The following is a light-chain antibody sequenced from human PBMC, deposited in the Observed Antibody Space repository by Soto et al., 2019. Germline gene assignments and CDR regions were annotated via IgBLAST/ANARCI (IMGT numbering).Light chain of an antibody. V-gene: IGLV2-23*02. CDR2: EVS. CDR3: CSYTGSPLI. CDR1: SSDVGSYNL. J-gene: IGLJ2*01. Sequence: QPVLTQPASVSGSPGQSITISCTGTSSDVGSYNLVSWYQQHPGKAPKLMIYEVSKRPSGVSNRFSGSKSGNTASLTISGLQAEDEADYYCCSYTGSPLIFGGGTKLTVL.